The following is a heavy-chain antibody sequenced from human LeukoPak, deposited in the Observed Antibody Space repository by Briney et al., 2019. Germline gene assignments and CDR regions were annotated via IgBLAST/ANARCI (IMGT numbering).Heavy chain of an antibody. CDR2: IIPIFGTA. D-gene: IGHD5-24*01. Sequence: GASVKVSCKASGGTFSSYAISWVRQAPGQGLEWMGGIIPIFGTANYAQKFQGRVTITADESTSTAYMELSSLRSEDTAVYYCAREGWLQSPPFDYWGQGTLVTVSS. CDR1: GGTFSSYA. V-gene: IGHV1-69*13. J-gene: IGHJ4*02. CDR3: AREGWLQSPPFDY.